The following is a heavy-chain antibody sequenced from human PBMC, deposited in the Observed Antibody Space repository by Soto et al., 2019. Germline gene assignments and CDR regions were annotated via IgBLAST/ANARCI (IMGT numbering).Heavy chain of an antibody. CDR1: GGSISGHY. V-gene: IGHV4-59*11. J-gene: IGHJ5*02. CDR3: ARDVGLQHDTGYYDFWSGKNNWFDP. CDR2: ISYSGST. D-gene: IGHD3-3*01. Sequence: SETLSLTCTVSGGSISGHYWSWIRQPPGKGLQYIGYISYSGSTNYNPSLKSRVTISVDTSNNQFSLRLSSVAAADTAVYYCARDVGLQHDTGYYDFWSGKNNWFDPWGQGTLVTVSS.